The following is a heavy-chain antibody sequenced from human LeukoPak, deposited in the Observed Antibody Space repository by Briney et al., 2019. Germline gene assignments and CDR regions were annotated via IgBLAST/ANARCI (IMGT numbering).Heavy chain of an antibody. CDR3: ARDVIHYSASYYYDSSGWASDY. D-gene: IGHD3-22*01. J-gene: IGHJ4*02. CDR2: IKQDGSEK. Sequence: GGSLRLSCAASGFSFSSYRMSWVRQAPGKGLEWVGNIKQDGSEKYYVDSVKGRFTISRDNAKNSLYLQMNSLRAEDTAVYYCARDVIHYSASYYYDSSGWASDYWGQGTLVTVSS. CDR1: GFSFSSYR. V-gene: IGHV3-7*01.